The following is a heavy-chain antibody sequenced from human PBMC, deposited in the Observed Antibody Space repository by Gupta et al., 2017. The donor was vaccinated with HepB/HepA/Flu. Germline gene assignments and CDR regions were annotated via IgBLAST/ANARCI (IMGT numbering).Heavy chain of an antibody. V-gene: IGHV1-2*02. CDR1: GYTFTGYY. CDR2: INPNSGAT. CDR3: ARDLGSDNVVVPAY. J-gene: IGHJ4*02. D-gene: IGHD2-15*01. Sequence: QVQLVQSGAEVKKPGASVKVSCKASGYTFTGYYMHWVRQAPGQGLEWMGWINPNSGATSYAQNFQSRVTMTRDTSISTAYMELSRLRPDDTAVYYCARDLGSDNVVVPAYWGQGTLVTVSS.